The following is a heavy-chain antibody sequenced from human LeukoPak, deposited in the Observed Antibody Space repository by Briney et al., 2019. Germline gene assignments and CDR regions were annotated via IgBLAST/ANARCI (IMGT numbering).Heavy chain of an antibody. Sequence: GASVKVSCKASGYTFTSYYIQWARQAPGQGLEWMAIINPNGGSTSYAQKLQGRVTMTTDTSTSTAYMELRSLRSDDTAVYYCARHGGSPPRYYYYMDVWGKGTTVTISS. CDR1: GYTFTSYY. CDR2: INPNGGST. V-gene: IGHV1-46*01. J-gene: IGHJ6*03. CDR3: ARHGGSPPRYYYYMDV. D-gene: IGHD2-15*01.